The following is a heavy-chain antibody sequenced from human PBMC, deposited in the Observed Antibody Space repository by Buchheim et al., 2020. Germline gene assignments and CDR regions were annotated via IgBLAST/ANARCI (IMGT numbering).Heavy chain of an antibody. Sequence: EVQLLESGGGLVQPGGSLRLSCAASGFTFSSYAMSWVRQAPGKGLEWVSTISGSSGSSNYVDSVKGRFTISRDKSKNTLYLQMNSLRAEDTAVYYCAKSAGSGSYYGMDVWGQGTT. D-gene: IGHD3-10*01. CDR2: ISGSSGSS. J-gene: IGHJ6*02. CDR3: AKSAGSGSYYGMDV. V-gene: IGHV3-23*01. CDR1: GFTFSSYA.